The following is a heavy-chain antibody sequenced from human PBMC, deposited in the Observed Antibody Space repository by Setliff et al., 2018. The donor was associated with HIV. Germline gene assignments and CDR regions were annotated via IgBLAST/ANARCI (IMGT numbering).Heavy chain of an antibody. D-gene: IGHD3-10*01. V-gene: IGHV5-51*01. CDR2: IYPDDSDT. J-gene: IGHJ3*01. CDR1: GYSFTSYW. Sequence: PGESLKISCKGSGYSFTSYWIGWVRQMPGKGLEWMGIIYPDDSDTRYSPSFQGQVTISADKSISTAHLQWRSLKASDTAIYYCARLYYYATTGCTFDLWGQGTMVTVSS. CDR3: ARLYYYATTGCTFDL.